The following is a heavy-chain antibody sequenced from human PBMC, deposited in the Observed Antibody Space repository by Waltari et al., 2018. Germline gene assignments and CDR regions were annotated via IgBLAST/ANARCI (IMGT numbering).Heavy chain of an antibody. CDR1: GGSFSGYY. V-gene: IGHV4-34*01. D-gene: IGHD2-15*01. CDR3: ARVPAKGVVVVAATRRWFDP. CDR2: INHSGST. J-gene: IGHJ5*02. Sequence: QVQLQQWGAGLLKPSETLSLTCAVYGGSFSGYYWSWIRQPPGKGLEWIGEINHSGSTNYNPSLKSRVTISVDTSKNQFSLKLSSVTAADTAVYYCARVPAKGVVVVAATRRWFDPWGQGTLVTVSS.